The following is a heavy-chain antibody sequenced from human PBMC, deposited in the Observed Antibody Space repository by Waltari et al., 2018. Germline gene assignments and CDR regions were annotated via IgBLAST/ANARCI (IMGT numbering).Heavy chain of an antibody. Sequence: QVQLQESGPGLVKPSQTLSLTCAVYGGSFSGYYWSWIRQPPGKGLEWIGEINHSGSTNYNPSLKSRVTISVDTSKNQFSLKLSSVTAADTAVYYCARVRGLAAGWYYYYYGMDVWGQGTTVTVSS. D-gene: IGHD3-16*01. CDR3: ARVRGLAAGWYYYYYGMDV. J-gene: IGHJ6*02. CDR1: GGSFSGYY. CDR2: INHSGST. V-gene: IGHV4-34*09.